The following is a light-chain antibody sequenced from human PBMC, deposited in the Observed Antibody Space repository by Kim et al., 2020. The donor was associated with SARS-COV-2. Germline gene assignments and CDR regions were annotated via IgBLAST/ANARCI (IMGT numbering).Light chain of an antibody. CDR1: HSVSSRY. J-gene: IGKJ2*01. Sequence: EIVLTQSPGTLSLSPGERATLSCRVSHSVSSRYIAWYQQKPGQPPRLLINGASRRATGIPDRFSGSGSGTDFTLTINSLEPEDFAVYYCQEYGSSPYTFGQGTKLEIK. V-gene: IGKV3-20*01. CDR2: GAS. CDR3: QEYGSSPYT.